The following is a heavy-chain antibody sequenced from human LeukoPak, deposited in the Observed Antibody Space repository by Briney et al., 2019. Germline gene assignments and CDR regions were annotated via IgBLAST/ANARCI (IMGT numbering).Heavy chain of an antibody. J-gene: IGHJ4*02. CDR2: INPNSGGT. CDR3: ATDAYYYDSSGYSTSVHYFDY. D-gene: IGHD3-22*01. CDR1: GYTFTGYY. V-gene: IGHV1-2*06. Sequence: ASVKVSCKASGYTFTGYYMHWVRQAPGQGLGWMGRINPNSGGTNYAQKFQGRVTMTRDTPISTAYMELSRLRSDDTAVYYCATDAYYYDSSGYSTSVHYFDYWGQGTLVTVSS.